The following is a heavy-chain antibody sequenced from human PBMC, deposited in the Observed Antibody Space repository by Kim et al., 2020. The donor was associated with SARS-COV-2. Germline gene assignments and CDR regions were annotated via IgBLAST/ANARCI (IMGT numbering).Heavy chain of an antibody. CDR1: GYDFSNFA. Sequence: ASVKVPCKTSGYDFSNFAMNWVRQAPGQGLEWMGWINTKTGNPTYAQAFTGRFTFSLDTAATTTYLHISSLQAEDTAVYFCAREAMYNSTWADFWGQGTLVTVSP. CDR3: AREAMYNSTWADF. V-gene: IGHV7-4-1*01. D-gene: IGHD6-13*01. J-gene: IGHJ4*02. CDR2: INTKTGNP.